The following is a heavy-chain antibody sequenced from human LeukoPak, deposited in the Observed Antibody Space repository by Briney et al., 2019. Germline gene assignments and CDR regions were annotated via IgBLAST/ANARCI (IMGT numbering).Heavy chain of an antibody. CDR3: ARGGWELLDDAFDI. J-gene: IGHJ3*02. CDR2: IYYSGST. D-gene: IGHD1-26*01. V-gene: IGHV4-59*01. Sequence: SETLSLTCTVSGGSISSYYWSWIRQPPGKGLEWIGYIYYSGSTNYNPSLKSRVTISVDTSKKQFSLKLSSVSAADTAVYYCARGGWELLDDAFDIWGQGTMVTVSS. CDR1: GGSISSYY.